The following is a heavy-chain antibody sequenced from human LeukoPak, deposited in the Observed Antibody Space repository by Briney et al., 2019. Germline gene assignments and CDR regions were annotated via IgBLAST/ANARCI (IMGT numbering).Heavy chain of an antibody. Sequence: SETLSLTCAVYGGSFSGFYWSWIRRPPGKGLEWIGEISHRGNTNYNPSLKSRVAISVDTSKNKFSLDLSSVTAADTAVYFCAREIAAARGAFDVWGQGTLVTVSS. CDR3: AREIAAARGAFDV. CDR1: GGSFSGFY. CDR2: ISHRGNT. V-gene: IGHV4-34*01. D-gene: IGHD6-13*01. J-gene: IGHJ3*01.